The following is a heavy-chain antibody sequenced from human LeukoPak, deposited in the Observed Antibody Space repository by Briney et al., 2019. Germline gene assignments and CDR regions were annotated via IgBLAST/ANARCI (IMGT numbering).Heavy chain of an antibody. CDR2: INTNTGNP. CDR1: GYSFTSYA. CDR3: ARDRVLLWFGESYYFDY. D-gene: IGHD3-10*01. V-gene: IGHV7-4-1*02. Sequence: ASVKVSCKASGYSFTSYAMNWVRQAPGQGLEWMGWINTNTGNPTYAQGFTGRFVFSLDTSVSTAYLQISSLKAEDTAVYYCARDRVLLWFGESYYFDYWGQGTLVTVSS. J-gene: IGHJ4*02.